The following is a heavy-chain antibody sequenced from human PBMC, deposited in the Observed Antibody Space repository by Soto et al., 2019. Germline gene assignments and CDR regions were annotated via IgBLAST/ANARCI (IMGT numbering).Heavy chain of an antibody. D-gene: IGHD2-2*01. V-gene: IGHV3-7*01. CDR1: GFTFSSYW. CDR2: INQDGSGK. Sequence: EVQLVESGGGLVQPGGSLRLSCVASGFTFSSYWMSWVRQAPEKGLEWVANINQDGSGKYHVGSVKGRFTISRDNAKNSLYLPMDSLRDEDTAVYYCARVPLVTSRYYFDVWGQGTLVTVSS. CDR3: ARVPLVTSRYYFDV. J-gene: IGHJ4*02.